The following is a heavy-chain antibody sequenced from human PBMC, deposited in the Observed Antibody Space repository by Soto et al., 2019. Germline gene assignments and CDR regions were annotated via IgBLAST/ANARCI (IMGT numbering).Heavy chain of an antibody. CDR1: GFTFSSDA. V-gene: IGHV3-23*01. Sequence: GSLRLSCAASGFTFSSDAMSWVRQAPGKGLEWVSAISGSGGSTYYADSVKGRFTISRDNSKNTLYLQMNSLRAEDTAVYYCAKSLGSDYYDSSGYPHDAYDSWGQGTMVTGSS. CDR3: AKSLGSDYYDSSGYPHDAYDS. CDR2: ISGSGGST. J-gene: IGHJ3*02. D-gene: IGHD3-22*01.